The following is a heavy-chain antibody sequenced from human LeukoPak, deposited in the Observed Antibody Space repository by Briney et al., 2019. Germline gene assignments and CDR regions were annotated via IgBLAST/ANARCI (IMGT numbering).Heavy chain of an antibody. J-gene: IGHJ4*02. D-gene: IGHD2-2*01. V-gene: IGHV3-74*01. CDR3: TRGWPQSHALFDY. CDR1: GFTFTTYW. CDR2: INSDGSIT. Sequence: GGSLRLSCTASGFTFTTYWMHWVRQTPEKGLVWVSRINSDGSITTYADSVKGRFTISRDNAKNTLYLQMNSLRAEDTAVYYCTRGWPQSHALFDYWGQGALVTVSS.